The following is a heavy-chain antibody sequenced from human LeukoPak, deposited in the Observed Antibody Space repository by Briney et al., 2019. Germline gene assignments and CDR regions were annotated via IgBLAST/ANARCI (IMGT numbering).Heavy chain of an antibody. CDR3: ARQIPNRYCSGGSCHEVNWFDP. CDR1: GGSTSSGGYY. CDR2: IYYSGST. V-gene: IGHV4-31*03. D-gene: IGHD2-15*01. J-gene: IGHJ5*02. Sequence: SQTLSLTCTVSGGSTSSGGYYWSWIRQHPGRGLEWIGYIYYSGSTYYNPSLKSRVTISVDTSKNQFSLNLSSVTAADTAVYYCARQIPNRYCSGGSCHEVNWFDPWGQGTLVTVSS.